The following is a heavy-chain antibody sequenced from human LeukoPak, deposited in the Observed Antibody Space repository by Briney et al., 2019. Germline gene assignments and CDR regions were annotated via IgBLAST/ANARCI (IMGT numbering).Heavy chain of an antibody. CDR3: AREGSLPDPPYFDY. V-gene: IGHV3-53*01. CDR2: TYSGGTT. Sequence: GGSLRLSCAASGFTVSRNYLGWVRQPPGKGLEWVSITYSGGTTYYGDSVKGRFTISRDNSKNTLYLQMNSLRAEDTAVYYCAREGSLPDPPYFDYWGQGTLVTVSS. CDR1: GFTVSRNY. J-gene: IGHJ4*02.